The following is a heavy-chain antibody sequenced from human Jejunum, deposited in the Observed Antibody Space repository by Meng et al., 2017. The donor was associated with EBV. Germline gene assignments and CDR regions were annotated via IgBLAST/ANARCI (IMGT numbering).Heavy chain of an antibody. J-gene: IGHJ5*02. CDR1: GDSVTGYNY. Sequence: QVQLQKSGPGLVKPSETLSLTCSGSGDSVTGYNYWTWIRQPPGKGLEWIGNLYYAGKAIYKPSLQSRVTISVDTSKNQISLKVTSVTAADTAIYYCARGRGYDYGDSWGQGTLVTVSS. CDR3: ARGRGYDYGDS. V-gene: IGHV4-61*01. CDR2: LYYAGKA. D-gene: IGHD5-12*01.